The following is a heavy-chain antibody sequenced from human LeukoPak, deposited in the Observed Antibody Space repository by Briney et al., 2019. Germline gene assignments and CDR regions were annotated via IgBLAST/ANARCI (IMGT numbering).Heavy chain of an antibody. D-gene: IGHD3-16*01. CDR1: GDSVRSSNYY. J-gene: IGHJ5*02. Sequence: PSETLSLTCTVSGDSVRSSNYYWGWIRRPPGKGLEWIGSMYYSGSTYYNPSLKSRVTISVDTSKNQFSLKLSSVTAADTAVYYCARHGGLRSWFDPWGQGTLVTVSS. CDR3: ARHGGLRSWFDP. CDR2: MYYSGST. V-gene: IGHV4-39*01.